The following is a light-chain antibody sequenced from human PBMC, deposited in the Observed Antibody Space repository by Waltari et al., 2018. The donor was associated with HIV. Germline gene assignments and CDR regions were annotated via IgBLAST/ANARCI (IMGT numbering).Light chain of an antibody. Sequence: SFELTQPPSVSVSPAQTARITCSGDALSKHYVSWYQQKAGQAPLLIIYKDSERPSGVPERFSASSSGKTVTLTINGVLAEDEADYYCQSSDKNIKSVVFGGGTKLTVL. J-gene: IGLJ2*01. V-gene: IGLV3-25*03. CDR3: QSSDKNIKSVV. CDR1: ALSKHY. CDR2: KDS.